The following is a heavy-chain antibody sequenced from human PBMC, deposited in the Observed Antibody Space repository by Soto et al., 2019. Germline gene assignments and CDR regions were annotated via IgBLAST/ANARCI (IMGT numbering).Heavy chain of an antibody. CDR2: ISTDETIK. D-gene: IGHD3-22*01. CDR1: GFTFSNYA. Sequence: QVQLVESGGDMVQPGRSLRLSCAASGFTFSNYAMHWVRQAPGKGLEWITVISTDETIKIYADSVKGRFTISRDNSKNPLYREINSLLVADTSVYYCARKDDSGGYEGTSQYGGQGPLATVSA. J-gene: IGHJ1*01. V-gene: IGHV3-30-3*01. CDR3: ARKDDSGGYEGTSQY.